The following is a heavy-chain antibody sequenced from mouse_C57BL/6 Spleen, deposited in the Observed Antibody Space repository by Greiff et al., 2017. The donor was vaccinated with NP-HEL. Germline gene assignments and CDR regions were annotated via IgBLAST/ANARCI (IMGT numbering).Heavy chain of an antibody. CDR1: GYAFSSYW. Sequence: QVQLQQSGAELVKPGASVKISCKASGYAFSSYWMNWVKQRPGKGLEWIGQIYPGDGDTNYNGKFKGKATLTADKSSSTAYMQLSSLTSEDSAVYFCARRRSYYSNYYYFDYWGQGTTLTVSS. CDR2: IYPGDGDT. V-gene: IGHV1-80*01. D-gene: IGHD2-5*01. CDR3: ARRRSYYSNYYYFDY. J-gene: IGHJ2*01.